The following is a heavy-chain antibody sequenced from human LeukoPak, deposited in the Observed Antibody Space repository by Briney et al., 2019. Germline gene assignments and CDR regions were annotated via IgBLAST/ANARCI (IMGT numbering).Heavy chain of an antibody. CDR1: GYTFTSYY. CDR2: ISAYNGNT. V-gene: IGHV1-18*04. Sequence: ASVKVSCKASGYTFTSYYMHWVRQAPGQGLEWMGWISAYNGNTNYAQKLQGRVTMTTDTSTSTAYMELRSLRSDDTAVYYCARDHPLYSGRSFDYWGQGTLVTVSS. CDR3: ARDHPLYSGRSFDY. J-gene: IGHJ4*02. D-gene: IGHD1-26*01.